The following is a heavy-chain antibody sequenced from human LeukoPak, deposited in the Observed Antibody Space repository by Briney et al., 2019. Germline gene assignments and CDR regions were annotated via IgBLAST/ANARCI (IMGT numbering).Heavy chain of an antibody. CDR2: FSPEHAET. Sequence: GASVKVSCKGSGYTLTELPIHWVRQAPGKGLEWMGGFSPEHAETIYAQKFQDRVTMTEDPTTDTAYMEVGSLRSEDTAVYYCATESYSNSWYYAFDLWGQGTMVTVSS. CDR1: GYTLTELP. CDR3: ATESYSNSWYYAFDL. D-gene: IGHD6-13*01. J-gene: IGHJ3*01. V-gene: IGHV1-24*01.